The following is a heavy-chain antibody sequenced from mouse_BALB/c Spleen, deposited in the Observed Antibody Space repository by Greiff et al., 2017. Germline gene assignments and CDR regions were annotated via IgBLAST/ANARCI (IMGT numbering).Heavy chain of an antibody. J-gene: IGHJ2*01. Sequence: EVKVVESGGGLVQPGGSLKLSCAASGFTFSSYGMSWVRQTPDKRLELVATINSNGGSTYYPDSVKGRSTIARDNAKNTLYLQMSSLKSEDPAMYDCAIVRNDYDAYFDDWGAGTTLTVSS. CDR3: AIVRNDYDAYFDD. D-gene: IGHD2-4*01. CDR2: INSNGGST. CDR1: GFTFSSYG. V-gene: IGHV5-6-3*01.